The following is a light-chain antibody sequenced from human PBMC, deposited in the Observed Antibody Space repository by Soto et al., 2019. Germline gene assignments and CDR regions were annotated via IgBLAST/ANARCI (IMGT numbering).Light chain of an antibody. CDR1: SSDVGGYNY. Sequence: QSALTQPRSVSGSPGQSATISCTGTSSDVGGYNYVSWYQQLPDKAPKLMIFDVSKRPSGVPDRFSGSKSGNTASLTISGLQAGDEADYYCCSYAGGYSWVFGGGTKLTVL. CDR3: CSYAGGYSWV. V-gene: IGLV2-11*01. J-gene: IGLJ3*02. CDR2: DVS.